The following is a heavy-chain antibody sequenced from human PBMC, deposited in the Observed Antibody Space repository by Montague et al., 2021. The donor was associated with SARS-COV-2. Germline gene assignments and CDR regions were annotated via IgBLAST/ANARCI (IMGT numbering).Heavy chain of an antibody. CDR2: ISHGGAT. CDR1: GGPLSGYF. V-gene: IGHV4-34*01. Sequence: SETLSLTCGVYGGPLSGYFWSWIRQTPGKGLEWIGEISHGGATKYNPTLKSRATVSVDTSRNQFSLKLNSVTAADTGVYYCARAPTFYDVLYGYDSELDVWGRGTMVIVSS. J-gene: IGHJ3*01. D-gene: IGHD3-9*01. CDR3: ARAPTFYDVLYGYDSELDV.